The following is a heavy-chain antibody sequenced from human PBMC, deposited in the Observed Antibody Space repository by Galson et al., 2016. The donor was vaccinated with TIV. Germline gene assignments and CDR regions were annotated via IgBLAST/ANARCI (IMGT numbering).Heavy chain of an antibody. V-gene: IGHV1-69*13. J-gene: IGHJ4*02. CDR1: GGIFRNFA. Sequence: SVKVSCKASGGIFRNFAITWVRQAPGQGLEWMGVILPIFGTTYYARTFQGRVTITADEPAMTAYMELSSLRSEDTAVYYCTRTPYCNFAPGGDYYFDVWGQGTLVTVSS. CDR3: TRTPYCNFAPGGDYYFDV. D-gene: IGHD4-11*01. CDR2: ILPIFGTT.